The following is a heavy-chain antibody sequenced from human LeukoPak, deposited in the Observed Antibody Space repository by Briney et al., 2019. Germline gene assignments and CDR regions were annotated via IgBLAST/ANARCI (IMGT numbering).Heavy chain of an antibody. CDR1: GFTFTSYG. CDR3: AKRITSGGWYFDL. J-gene: IGHJ2*01. CDR2: INDDGRYK. D-gene: IGHD6-13*01. Sequence: GGSLRLSCAASGFTFTSYGMLWVRQAPGKGLEWVAAINDDGRYKYYADSVKGRFTISRDNSKNTLYVQMNSLRLEDTAVYHCAKRITSGGWYFDLWGRGTLVIVSS. V-gene: IGHV3-30*02.